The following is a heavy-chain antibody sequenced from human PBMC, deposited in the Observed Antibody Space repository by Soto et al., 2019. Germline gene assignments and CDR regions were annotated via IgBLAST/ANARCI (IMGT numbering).Heavy chain of an antibody. V-gene: IGHV1-46*01. Sequence: ASVKVSCKASGYTFTSYYMHWVRQAPGQGLEWMGIINPSGGSTSYAQKLQGRVTMTRDTSTSTVYMELRSLRSDDTAVYYCARDYYDSSGYYMVPYGMDVWGQGTTVTVSS. CDR3: ARDYYDSSGYYMVPYGMDV. CDR1: GYTFTSYY. CDR2: INPSGGST. D-gene: IGHD3-22*01. J-gene: IGHJ6*02.